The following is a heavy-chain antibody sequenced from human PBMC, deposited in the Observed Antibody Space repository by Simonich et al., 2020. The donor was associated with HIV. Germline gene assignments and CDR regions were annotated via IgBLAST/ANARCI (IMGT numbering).Heavy chain of an antibody. V-gene: IGHV3-21*06. CDR2: ISSGSSYI. D-gene: IGHD3-3*01. J-gene: IGHJ5*02. Sequence: EVQLVESGGGLVKPGGSLRLSCAASGFTFSSYSMNWVRQAPGKGLEWVSSISSGSSYIYYTDSLKGRFTISRDNAQNSLFLQMNNLRAEDTAVYFCTRDLGFGEFDPWGQGTLVTVSS. CDR1: GFTFSSYS. CDR3: TRDLGFGEFDP.